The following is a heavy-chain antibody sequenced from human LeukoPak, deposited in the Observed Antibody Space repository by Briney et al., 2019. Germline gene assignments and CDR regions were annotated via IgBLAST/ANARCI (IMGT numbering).Heavy chain of an antibody. CDR3: ARVTLRFLEWLSSLYY. V-gene: IGHV1-2*02. CDR1: GYTLTGYY. CDR2: INPNSGGT. Sequence: ASVKVSCKASGYTLTGYYMHWVRQAPGQGLEGMGWINPNSGGTNYAQKFQGRVTMTRDTSISTAYMELSRLRSDDTAVYYCARVTLRFLEWLSSLYYWGQGTLVTVSS. J-gene: IGHJ4*02. D-gene: IGHD3-3*01.